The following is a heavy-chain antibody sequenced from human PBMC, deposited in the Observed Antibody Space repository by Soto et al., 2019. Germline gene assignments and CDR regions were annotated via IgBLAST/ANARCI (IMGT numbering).Heavy chain of an antibody. V-gene: IGHV1-69*01. J-gene: IGHJ6*02. CDR2: IIPFFGTS. CDR3: ARVGHITNYGMAV. Sequence: QVQLVQSGAEVKKPGSSVKVSCEASGGTFSSYPINWVRQAPGQGLEWMGGIIPFFGTSNYAQKFQGSVTITADDSTSTAYMELHSQRSEDTAVYYCARVGHITNYGMAVWGQGTTVTVSS. CDR1: GGTFSSYP. D-gene: IGHD1-26*01.